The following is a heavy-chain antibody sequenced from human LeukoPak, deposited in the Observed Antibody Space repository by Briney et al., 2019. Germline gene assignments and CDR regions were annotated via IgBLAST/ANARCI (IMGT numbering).Heavy chain of an antibody. CDR3: ARGGSGYSYGLPHYFDY. CDR1: GGSISSYY. D-gene: IGHD5-18*01. Sequence: SEALSLTCTVSGGSISSYYWSWIRQPPGKGLEWIGYIYYSGSTNYNPSLKSRVTISVDTSKNQFSLKLSSVTAADTAVYYCARGGSGYSYGLPHYFDYWGQGTLVTVSS. V-gene: IGHV4-59*01. J-gene: IGHJ4*02. CDR2: IYYSGST.